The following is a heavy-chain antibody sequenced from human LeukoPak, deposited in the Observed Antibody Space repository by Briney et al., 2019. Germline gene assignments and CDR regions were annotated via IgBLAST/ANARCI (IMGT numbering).Heavy chain of an antibody. J-gene: IGHJ5*02. CDR3: AKPDCSRGNWFAP. Sequence: GSLRLSCPASGFTFSSHAMNWVRQAPGKGLEWVSFISGRGGHTHYADSVKGRFTISRDNSKNTLWLQMNSLRAEHRGVYYCAKPDCSRGNWFAPWGQGTLVTVSS. CDR1: GFTFSSHA. CDR2: ISGRGGHT. V-gene: IGHV3-23*01. D-gene: IGHD2-21*02.